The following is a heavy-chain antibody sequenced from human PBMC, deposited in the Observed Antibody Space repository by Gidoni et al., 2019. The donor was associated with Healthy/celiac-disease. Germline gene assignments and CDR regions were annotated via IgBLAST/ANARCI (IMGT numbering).Heavy chain of an antibody. CDR2: IYYSGST. CDR3: ARRPYSSSWYVWYFDL. J-gene: IGHJ2*01. V-gene: IGHV4-39*01. Sequence: QLQLQESGPGLVKPSETLSLTCTVSGGSISSSSYYWGWIRQPPGKGLEWIGSIYYSGSTYYNPSLKSRVTISVDMSKNQFSLKLSSVTAADTAVYYCARRPYSSSWYVWYFDLWGRGTLVTVSS. CDR1: GGSISSSSYY. D-gene: IGHD6-13*01.